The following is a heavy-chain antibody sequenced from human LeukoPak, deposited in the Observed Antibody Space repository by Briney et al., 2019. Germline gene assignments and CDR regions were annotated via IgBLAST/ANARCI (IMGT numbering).Heavy chain of an antibody. V-gene: IGHV4-61*02. Sequence: SQTLSLTCTVSGGSISSGSYYWSWIRQPAGKGLEWIGRIYTSGCTNYNPSLKSRVTISVDTSKNQFSLKLSSVTAADTAVYYCARDKTDYDILTDAGYFDYWGQGTLVTVSS. J-gene: IGHJ4*02. D-gene: IGHD3-9*01. CDR2: IYTSGCT. CDR1: GGSISSGSYY. CDR3: ARDKTDYDILTDAGYFDY.